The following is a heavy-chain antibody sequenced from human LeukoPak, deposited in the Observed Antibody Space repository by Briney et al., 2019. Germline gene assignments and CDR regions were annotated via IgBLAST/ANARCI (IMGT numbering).Heavy chain of an antibody. J-gene: IGHJ3*02. CDR2: IYYSGST. CDR1: GGSISSYY. CDR3: ARGQYWTNGGCYRDAFDI. V-gene: IGHV4-59*01. D-gene: IGHD2-8*01. Sequence: SETLSLTCTVSGGSISSYYWSWIRQPPGKGLEWIGYIYYSGSTNYNPSLKSRVTISVDTSKNQFSLKLSSVTAADTAVYYCARGQYWTNGGCYRDAFDIWGQGTMVTVSS.